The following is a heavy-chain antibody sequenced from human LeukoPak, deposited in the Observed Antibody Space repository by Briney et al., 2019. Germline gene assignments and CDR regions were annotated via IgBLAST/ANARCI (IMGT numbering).Heavy chain of an antibody. D-gene: IGHD4-17*01. V-gene: IGHV3-21*01. CDR1: GFTFSSYS. CDR3: ARDHVDYVGSHYFDY. CDR2: ISSSSSYI. Sequence: GGSLRLSCAASGFTFSSYSMNWVRQAPGKGLEWVSSISSSSSYIYYADSVKGRFTISRDNAKNSLYLQMNSLRAEDTAVYYCARDHVDYVGSHYFDYWGQGTLVTVSS. J-gene: IGHJ4*02.